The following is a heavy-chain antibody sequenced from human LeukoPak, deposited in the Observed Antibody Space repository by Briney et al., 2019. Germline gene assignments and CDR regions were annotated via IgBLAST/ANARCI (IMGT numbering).Heavy chain of an antibody. CDR2: IYHSGST. CDR1: GGSISSGGYY. CDR3: ARVGQEGSSYYYYYMDV. J-gene: IGHJ6*03. V-gene: IGHV4-30-2*01. D-gene: IGHD6-6*01. Sequence: SETLSLTCTVSGGSISSGGYYWSWIRQPPGKGLEWIGYIYHSGSTYYNPSLKSRVTISVDRSKNQFSLKLSSVTAADTAVYYCARVGQEGSSYYYYYMDVWGKGTTVTVSS.